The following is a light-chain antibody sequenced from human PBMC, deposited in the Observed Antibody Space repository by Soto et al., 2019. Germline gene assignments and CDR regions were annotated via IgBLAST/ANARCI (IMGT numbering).Light chain of an antibody. Sequence: QSVLTQPPSASGTPGQRVTLSCSGSSSNIGRNFVYWYQQFPGTAPKLLIYRNDQRPSGVPDRFSGSKSGTSASLAISGLRSEDEADYYCASWDASLSGWVFGGGTKVTVL. V-gene: IGLV1-47*01. J-gene: IGLJ3*02. CDR2: RND. CDR3: ASWDASLSGWV. CDR1: SSNIGRNF.